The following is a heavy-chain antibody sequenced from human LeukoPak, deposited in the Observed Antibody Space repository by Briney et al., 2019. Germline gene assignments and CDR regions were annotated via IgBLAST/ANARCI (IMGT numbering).Heavy chain of an antibody. V-gene: IGHV4-34*01. D-gene: IGHD3-3*01. CDR3: ARVPLYYDFWSGYYSRTDAFDI. CDR2: INHSGST. J-gene: IGHJ3*02. Sequence: SETLSLTCAVYGGSFSGYYWSWIRQPPGKGLEWIGEINHSGSTNYNPSLKSRVTISVDTSKNQFSLKLSSVTAAGTAVYYCARVPLYYDFWSGYYSRTDAFDIWGQGTMVTVSS. CDR1: GGSFSGYY.